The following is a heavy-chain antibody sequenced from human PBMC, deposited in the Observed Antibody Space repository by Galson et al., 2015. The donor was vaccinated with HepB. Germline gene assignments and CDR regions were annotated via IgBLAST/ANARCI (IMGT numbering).Heavy chain of an antibody. CDR2: ISATSRTI. CDR1: GFTFSRYN. CDR3: ARDSRATFGEPNWFDP. J-gene: IGHJ5*02. V-gene: IGHV3-48*01. Sequence: SMRLSCAASGFTFSRYNMNWVRQVAGKGLEWISYISATSRTIENADTVKGRFTISRDNAKNSLFLQMGSLRVEDKGVYYCARDSRATFGEPNWFDPWGQGTLVTVSS. D-gene: IGHD3-3*01.